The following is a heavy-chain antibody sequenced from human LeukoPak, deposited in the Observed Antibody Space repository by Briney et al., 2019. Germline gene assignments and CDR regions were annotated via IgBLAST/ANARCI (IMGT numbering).Heavy chain of an antibody. CDR1: GGSISSYY. Sequence: TSETLSLTCTVSGGSISSYYWSCIRQPPGKGLEWIGYIYYSGSTNYNPSLRSRVTISVDTSKNQFSLKLSSVTAADTAVYYCARGIYDFWSGYSDYWGQGTLVTVSS. CDR3: ARGIYDFWSGYSDY. D-gene: IGHD3-3*01. J-gene: IGHJ4*02. CDR2: IYYSGST. V-gene: IGHV4-59*01.